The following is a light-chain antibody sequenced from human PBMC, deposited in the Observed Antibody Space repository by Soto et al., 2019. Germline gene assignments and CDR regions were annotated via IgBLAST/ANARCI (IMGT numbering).Light chain of an antibody. CDR3: QHYDSLPHA. CDR1: QSLTSSY. CDR2: GAS. Sequence: EIVLTQSPGTLSLSPGERATLSCRANQSLTSSYLAWFQQKPGQAPRLLIYGASTRATGIPDRFSGSGSGTDFTLTISRLAPQDFAVYYCQHYDSLPHAFGQGTKL. V-gene: IGKV3-20*01. J-gene: IGKJ2*01.